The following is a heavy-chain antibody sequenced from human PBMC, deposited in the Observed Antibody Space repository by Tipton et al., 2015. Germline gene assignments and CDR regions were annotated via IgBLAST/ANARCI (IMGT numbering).Heavy chain of an antibody. V-gene: IGHV4-30-4*01. CDR3: ARDRTRYDSSGYFYRDGYGMDV. Sequence: TLSLTCNVSRGSMSIGDHSWAWIRQAPGKGLEWIGFISGNGNTSYSASLKSRVTISMNASKKHFALNLTSVTAADTAVYYCARDRTRYDSSGYFYRDGYGMDVWGQGTTVTVSS. CDR1: RGSMSIGDHS. D-gene: IGHD3-22*01. CDR2: ISGNGNT. J-gene: IGHJ6*02.